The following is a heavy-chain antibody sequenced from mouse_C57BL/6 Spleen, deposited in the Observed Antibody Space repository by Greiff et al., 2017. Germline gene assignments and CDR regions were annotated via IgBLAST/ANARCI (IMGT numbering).Heavy chain of an antibody. J-gene: IGHJ2*01. CDR3: ARRDYGNYPDY. CDR1: GYTFTSYW. Sequence: QVQLQQPGAELVMPGASVKLSCKASGYTFTSYWMHWVKQRPGQGLEWIGEIDPSDSYTNYNQKFKGKSTLTVDKSSRTAYMQLSSLTSEDSAVYYCARRDYGNYPDYWGQGTTLTVSS. CDR2: IDPSDSYT. V-gene: IGHV1-69*01. D-gene: IGHD2-1*01.